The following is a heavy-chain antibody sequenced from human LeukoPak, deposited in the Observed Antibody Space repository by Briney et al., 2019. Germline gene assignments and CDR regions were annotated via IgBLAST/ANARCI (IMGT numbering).Heavy chain of an antibody. J-gene: IGHJ4*02. CDR1: GFAFKNAW. CDR2: IKRKTEGATT. V-gene: IGHV3-15*01. CDR3: TTSLSSGYYIGY. Sequence: PGGSLSLSCAASGFAFKNAWMSWVRQAPGKVLEWLGLIKRKTEGATTDYSAPVKGGFTISRDDSENTLYLQMSSLKTEDTAVYYCTTSLSSGYYIGYWGQGTLVTVSS. D-gene: IGHD3-22*01.